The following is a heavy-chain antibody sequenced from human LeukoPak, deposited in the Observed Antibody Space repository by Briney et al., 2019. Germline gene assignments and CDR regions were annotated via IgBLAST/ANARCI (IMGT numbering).Heavy chain of an antibody. CDR2: INHSGST. D-gene: IGHD3-16*01. Sequence: SETLSLTSAVYGGSFSGYYWSWIRQPPGKGVEWIGEINHSGSTNYNPSLKSRVTISVDTSKNQFSLKLSSVTAADTAVYYCARSWGRNYYYYSYMDVWGKGTTVTVSS. CDR3: ARSWGRNYYYYSYMDV. J-gene: IGHJ6*03. CDR1: GGSFSGYY. V-gene: IGHV4-34*01.